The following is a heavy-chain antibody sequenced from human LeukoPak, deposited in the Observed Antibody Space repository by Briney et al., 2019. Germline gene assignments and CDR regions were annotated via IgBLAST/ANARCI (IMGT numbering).Heavy chain of an antibody. J-gene: IGHJ4*02. CDR1: GFTFSSYW. D-gene: IGHD2-2*01. CDR3: ARLKLLWSNYFDY. V-gene: IGHV3-7*01. CDR2: IKQDGSEK. Sequence: PGGSLRLSCAASGFTFSSYWMSWVRQAPGKGLEWVANIKQDGSEKYYVDSVKGRFTISRDNAKNSLYLQMNSLRAEDTAAYYCARLKLLWSNYFDYWGQGTLVTVSS.